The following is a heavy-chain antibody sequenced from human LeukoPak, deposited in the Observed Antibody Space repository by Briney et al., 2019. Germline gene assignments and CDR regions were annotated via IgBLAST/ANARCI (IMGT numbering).Heavy chain of an antibody. V-gene: IGHV3-33*08. CDR2: IWSDGSNK. CDR3: ARGSGSFSGGFDY. CDR1: GFTVSSNY. Sequence: GGTLRLSCAASGFTVSSNYMSWVRQAPGKGLEWVAVIWSDGSNKYYADSVKGRFTISRDNSKNTLYLQMNSLRAEDTAVYYCARGSGSFSGGFDYWGQGTLVTVSS. J-gene: IGHJ4*02. D-gene: IGHD1-26*01.